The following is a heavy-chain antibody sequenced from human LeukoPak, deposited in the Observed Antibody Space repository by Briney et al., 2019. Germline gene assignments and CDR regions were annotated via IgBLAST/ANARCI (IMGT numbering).Heavy chain of an antibody. Sequence: PGGSLRLSCAASGFTLSTYAMSWVRQTPGKGLEWVAATSSSDAGTYHADSVRGRFTISRDNSKNTLYLQMNSLRAEDAAVYYCAKGSYGGGDPYYMDVWGKGTTVTISS. V-gene: IGHV3-23*01. CDR1: GFTLSTYA. D-gene: IGHD2-21*02. J-gene: IGHJ6*03. CDR2: TSSSDAGT. CDR3: AKGSYGGGDPYYMDV.